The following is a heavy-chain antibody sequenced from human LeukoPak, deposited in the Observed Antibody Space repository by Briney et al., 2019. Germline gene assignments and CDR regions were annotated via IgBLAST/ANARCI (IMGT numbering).Heavy chain of an antibody. CDR2: INAGNGNT. J-gene: IGHJ5*02. D-gene: IGHD2-2*01. CDR1: GYTFTDYF. V-gene: IGHV1/OR15-3*01. CDR3: ARVVMRDCSSTSCSTFDP. Sequence: ASVKVSCKASGYTFTDYFMNWMRQAPGQRLEWMGWINAGNGNTKYSQKLQGRVTITRDTSSSTAYMQLSSLRSEDTALYHCARVVMRDCSSTSCSTFDPWGQGTLVTVSS.